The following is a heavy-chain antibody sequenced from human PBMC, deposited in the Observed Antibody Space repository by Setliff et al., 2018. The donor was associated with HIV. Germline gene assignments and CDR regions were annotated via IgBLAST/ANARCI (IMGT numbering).Heavy chain of an antibody. CDR1: GGSISTGGYY. D-gene: IGHD3-10*01. CDR3: ARAKSLVRGVNYFDY. J-gene: IGHJ4*02. CDR2: IYNSGGT. Sequence: PSETLSLTCTVSGGSISTGGYYWSWIRQHPGKGLEWIGYIYNSGGTYYNPSLKSRITMSIDTSKNQFSLKLNSVTAADTAVYYCARAKSLVRGVNYFDYWGQGTLVTVSS. V-gene: IGHV4-31*03.